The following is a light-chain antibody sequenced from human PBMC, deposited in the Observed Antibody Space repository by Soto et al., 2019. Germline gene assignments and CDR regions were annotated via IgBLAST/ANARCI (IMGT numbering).Light chain of an antibody. CDR1: QYIGSA. CDR2: DAS. Sequence: EVVLTQSPATLSVSPGDRATLSCRASQYIGSAVAWYHQRSGQAPRLLIFDASIRVPTTPARFSGSVSGTEFTLIISSLESEDFAVYFCQQYGDRPRTFGQGTKVEIK. CDR3: QQYGDRPRT. V-gene: IGKV3-15*01. J-gene: IGKJ1*01.